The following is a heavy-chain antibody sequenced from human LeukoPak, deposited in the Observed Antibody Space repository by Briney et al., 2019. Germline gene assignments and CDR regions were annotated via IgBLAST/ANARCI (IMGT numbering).Heavy chain of an antibody. Sequence: GGSPRLSCAASGFTFSSYWMHWVRQAPGKGLVWVSRISSDESSTSYADSVKGRFTISRDNAKNTLYLQMNSLRAEDTAVYYCAKDRSYSSSHYIDSWGQGTLVTVSS. CDR2: ISSDESST. CDR3: AKDRSYSSSHYIDS. J-gene: IGHJ4*02. D-gene: IGHD6-13*01. CDR1: GFTFSSYW. V-gene: IGHV3-74*01.